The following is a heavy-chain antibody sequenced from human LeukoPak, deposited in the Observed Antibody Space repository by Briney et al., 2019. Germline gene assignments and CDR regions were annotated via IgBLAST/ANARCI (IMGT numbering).Heavy chain of an antibody. CDR2: IYYSGST. V-gene: IGHV4-39*01. D-gene: IGHD3-3*01. J-gene: IGHJ4*02. Sequence: PSETLSLTCTVSGGSISSSSYYWGWIRQPPGKGLEWIGSIYYSGSTYYNPSLKSRVTISVDTSKNQFSLKLSSVTAADTAAYYCASITLRVLDYWGQGTLATVSS. CDR1: GGSISSSSYY. CDR3: ASITLRVLDY.